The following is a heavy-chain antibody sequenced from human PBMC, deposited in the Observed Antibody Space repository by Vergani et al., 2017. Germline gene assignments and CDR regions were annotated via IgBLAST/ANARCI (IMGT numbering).Heavy chain of an antibody. CDR1: GGTFSSYA. D-gene: IGHD6-13*01. CDR2: IIPIFGTA. J-gene: IGHJ4*02. V-gene: IGHV1-69*13. CDR3: ARARGRTFRYSSSWDLDY. Sequence: QVQLVQSGAEVKKPGSSVKVSCKASGGTFSSYAISWVRQAPGQGLEWMGGIIPIFGTANYAQKFQGRVTITADESTRTAYMELSSLRSEDTAVYYCARARGRTFRYSSSWDLDYWGQGTLVTVSS.